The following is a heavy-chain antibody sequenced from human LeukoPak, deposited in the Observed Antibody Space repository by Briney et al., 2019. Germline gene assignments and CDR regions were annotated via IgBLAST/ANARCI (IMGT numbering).Heavy chain of an antibody. D-gene: IGHD2-2*01. CDR2: INHSGSA. CDR3: ARLLRPRYCSSTSCYRYYYYMDV. Sequence: SETLSLTCAVYGGSFSGYYWSWIRQPPGKGLEWIGEINHSGSANYNPSLKSRVTISVDTSKNQFSLKLSSVTAADTAVYYCARLLRPRYCSSTSCYRYYYYMDVWGKGTTVTISS. J-gene: IGHJ6*03. V-gene: IGHV4-34*01. CDR1: GGSFSGYY.